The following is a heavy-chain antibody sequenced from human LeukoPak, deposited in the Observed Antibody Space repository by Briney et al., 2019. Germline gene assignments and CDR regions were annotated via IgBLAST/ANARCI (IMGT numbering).Heavy chain of an antibody. J-gene: IGHJ4*02. CDR1: GYTFTSYD. CDR3: ARSFPGYYDSSGDNHFDY. CDR2: MNPNSGNT. V-gene: IGHV1-8*01. Sequence: ASVKVSCKASGYTFTSYDINWVRQATGQGLEWMGWMNPNSGNTGYAQRFQGRVTMTRNTSISTAYMELSSLRSEDTAVYYCARSFPGYYDSSGDNHFDYWGQETLVTVSS. D-gene: IGHD3-22*01.